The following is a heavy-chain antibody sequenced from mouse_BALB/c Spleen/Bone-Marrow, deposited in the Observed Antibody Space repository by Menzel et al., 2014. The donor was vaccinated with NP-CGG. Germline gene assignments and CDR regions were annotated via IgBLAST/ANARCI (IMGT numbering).Heavy chain of an antibody. CDR3: ARSGYWYFDV. J-gene: IGHJ1*01. CDR2: TNPSNGRT. D-gene: IGHD3-1*01. V-gene: IGHV1S81*02. Sequence: QVQLKQSGAELVKPGASVKLSCKASGYTFTSYWMHWVKQRPGQGLEWIGETNPSNGRTNYVEKFKSKATLSGDKSSSPVYMQLSSLTSEDSAVYYCARSGYWYFDVWGAGTPVTVSA. CDR1: GYTFTSYW.